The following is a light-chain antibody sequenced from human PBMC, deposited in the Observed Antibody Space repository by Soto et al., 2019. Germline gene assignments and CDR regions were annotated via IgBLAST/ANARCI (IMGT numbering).Light chain of an antibody. Sequence: QSALTQPASVSGSPGQSITISCTGTSSDVGGYNYVSWYQQHPGKAPKLMIYDVSNRPSGVSNRFSGSKSGNTASLTISGLQAEDEADYYCSSYTSSSTPDCVFGTGTKVTVL. V-gene: IGLV2-14*01. CDR1: SSDVGGYNY. CDR3: SSYTSSSTPDCV. J-gene: IGLJ1*01. CDR2: DVS.